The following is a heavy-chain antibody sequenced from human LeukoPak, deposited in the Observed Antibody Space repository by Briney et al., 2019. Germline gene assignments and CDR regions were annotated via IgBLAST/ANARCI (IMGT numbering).Heavy chain of an antibody. CDR3: AKDRYSGLNTIGY. CDR2: ISYDGSYK. J-gene: IGHJ4*02. D-gene: IGHD6-13*01. Sequence: GRSLRLSCAASEFTFSTYGMHWVRQAPGKGLEWVAVISYDGSYKFYADSVKGRFTISRDNSKSTLYLQMNSLRAEDTAVYYCAKDRYSGLNTIGYWGQGTLVTVSS. CDR1: EFTFSTYG. V-gene: IGHV3-30*18.